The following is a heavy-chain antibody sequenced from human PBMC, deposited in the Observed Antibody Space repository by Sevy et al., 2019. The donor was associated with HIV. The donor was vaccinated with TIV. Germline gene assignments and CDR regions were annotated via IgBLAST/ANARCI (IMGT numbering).Heavy chain of an antibody. V-gene: IGHV3-30-3*01. J-gene: IGHJ6*02. D-gene: IGHD6-13*01. CDR3: AIDVARKLVYRGMDV. Sequence: GGSLRLSCAASGFTFSSYAMHWVRQAPGKGLEWVAVISYDGSNKYYADSVKGRFTMSRDNSKHTLYLQMNSLGAEDTAVYYCAIDVARKLVYRGMDVWGQGTTVTVSS. CDR2: ISYDGSNK. CDR1: GFTFSSYA.